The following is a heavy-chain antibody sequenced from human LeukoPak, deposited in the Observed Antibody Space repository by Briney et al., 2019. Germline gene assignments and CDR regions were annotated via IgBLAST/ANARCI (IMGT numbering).Heavy chain of an antibody. CDR2: IYYSGST. V-gene: IGHV4-31*03. Sequence: SETLSLTCTVSGGSISGGGYYWSWIRHHPGKGLEWTVYIYYSGSTYYNPSLKSRVTISVDTSKNQFSLKLSSVTAADTAVYYCARGSGASYFGMIDPADYWGQGTLVTVSS. CDR3: ARGSGASYFGMIDPADY. CDR1: GGSISGGGYY. D-gene: IGHD3-22*01. J-gene: IGHJ4*02.